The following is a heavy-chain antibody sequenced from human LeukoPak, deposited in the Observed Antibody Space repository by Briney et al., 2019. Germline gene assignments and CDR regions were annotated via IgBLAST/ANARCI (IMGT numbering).Heavy chain of an antibody. CDR3: ARDVNWAFDY. Sequence: GGSLRLSCAASGFTFSSYSMNWVRQAPGKGLGWVSYISVSISTSYYADSVKGRFTISRDNAKNSLYLQMNSLRDEDTAVYYCARDVNWAFDYWGQGTLVTVSS. CDR1: GFTFSSYS. D-gene: IGHD1-1*01. CDR2: ISVSISTS. J-gene: IGHJ4*02. V-gene: IGHV3-48*02.